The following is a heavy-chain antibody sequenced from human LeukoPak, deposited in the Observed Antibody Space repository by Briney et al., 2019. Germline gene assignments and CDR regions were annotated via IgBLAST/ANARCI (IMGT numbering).Heavy chain of an antibody. Sequence: GGSLRLSRADSEFTLSNYWIHWVRQAPGKGLEWVSRVNPDGSITNYADSVKGRFTISRDNAKNTLYLQMDSLGAEDTAVYYCARDLHGSRDVWGKGTTVTVSS. D-gene: IGHD3-10*01. CDR1: EFTLSNYW. CDR2: VNPDGSIT. J-gene: IGHJ6*04. V-gene: IGHV3-74*01. CDR3: ARDLHGSRDV.